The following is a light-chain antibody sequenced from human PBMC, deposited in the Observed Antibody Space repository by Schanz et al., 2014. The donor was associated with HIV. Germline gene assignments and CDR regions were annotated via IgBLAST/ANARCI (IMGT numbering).Light chain of an antibody. J-gene: IGLJ1*01. CDR1: SSDVGGYNY. V-gene: IGLV2-14*03. CDR3: SSYTSISTPIDV. CDR2: DVS. Sequence: QSALTQPASVSGSPGQSITISCTGTSSDVGGYNYVSWYQQHPGKAPKLMIYDVSNRPSGVSTRFSGSKSDNTASLTISGLQAEDEADYYCSSYTSISTPIDVFGTGTKLTVL.